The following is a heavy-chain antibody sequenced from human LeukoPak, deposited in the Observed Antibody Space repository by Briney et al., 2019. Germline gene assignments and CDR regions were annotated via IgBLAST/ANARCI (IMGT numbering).Heavy chain of an antibody. CDR1: GGSISSYY. Sequence: KTSETLSLTCTVSGGSISSYYWSWIWHPPGKGLEWLGYIYYSGSTNYNPSLKSRLTISADTSKSQFSLKLSSVTAADTAVYYCARGGSGSYSAGNGPFDYWGQGTLVTVSS. J-gene: IGHJ4*02. D-gene: IGHD1-26*01. CDR3: ARGGSGSYSAGNGPFDY. V-gene: IGHV4-59*01. CDR2: IYYSGST.